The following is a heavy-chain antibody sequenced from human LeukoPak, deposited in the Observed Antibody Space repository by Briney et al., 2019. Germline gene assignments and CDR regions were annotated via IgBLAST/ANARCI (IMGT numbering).Heavy chain of an antibody. J-gene: IGHJ4*02. D-gene: IGHD2-2*01. CDR2: INSDGSST. Sequence: GGSLGLSCAASGFTFSSYWMHWVRQAPGKGLVWVSRINSDGSSTSYADSVKGRFTISRDNAKNTLYLQMNSLRAEDTAGYYCARDGRGTVVPAARSLDYWGQGTLVTVSS. CDR3: ARDGRGTVVPAARSLDY. V-gene: IGHV3-74*01. CDR1: GFTFSSYW.